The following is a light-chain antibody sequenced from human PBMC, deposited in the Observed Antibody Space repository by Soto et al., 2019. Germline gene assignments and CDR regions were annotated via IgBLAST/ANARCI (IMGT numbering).Light chain of an antibody. Sequence: QSVLTHPACVSGSPGQSITISCTGTSSDVGAYNFVSWYQHHPDKAPKLMISEVSNRPSGVSDRFSGSKSGNTASLTISGLQAVNEADYYCASLSTSRFVFGPGTKVTVL. CDR1: SSDVGAYNF. CDR2: EVS. V-gene: IGLV2-14*01. J-gene: IGLJ1*01. CDR3: ASLSTSRFV.